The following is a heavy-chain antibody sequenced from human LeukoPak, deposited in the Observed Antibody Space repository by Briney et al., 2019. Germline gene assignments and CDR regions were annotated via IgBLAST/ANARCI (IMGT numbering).Heavy chain of an antibody. V-gene: IGHV3-64*01. D-gene: IGHD3-10*01. CDR2: ISSNGGST. Sequence: GGSLRLSCAASGFTFSSSAMSWVRQAPGKGLEYVSAISSNGGSTYYANSVKGRFTISRDNSKNTLYLQMGSLRAEDMAVYYCATARNGFGEFYYYYMDVWGKGATVTISS. J-gene: IGHJ6*03. CDR3: ATARNGFGEFYYYYMDV. CDR1: GFTFSSSA.